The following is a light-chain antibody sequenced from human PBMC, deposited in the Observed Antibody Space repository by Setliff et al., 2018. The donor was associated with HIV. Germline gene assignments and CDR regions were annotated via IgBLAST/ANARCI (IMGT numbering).Light chain of an antibody. CDR3: SSYTSISALDV. J-gene: IGLJ1*01. Sequence: QSVLTQPPSASGSPGQSVTISCTGTSSDVGVYNYVSWYQQHPGKAPKLMIYDVSYRPSGVSDRFSGSKSGNTASLTISGLQAEDEADYYCSSYTSISALDVFGTGTKV. CDR1: SSDVGVYNY. V-gene: IGLV2-14*03. CDR2: DVS.